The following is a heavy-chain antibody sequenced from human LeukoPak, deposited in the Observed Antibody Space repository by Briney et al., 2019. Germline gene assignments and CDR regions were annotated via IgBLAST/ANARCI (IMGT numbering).Heavy chain of an antibody. V-gene: IGHV3-23*01. D-gene: IGHD3-10*01. CDR2: ISGSGGST. Sequence: PGGSLRLSCAASGFTVSSNYMSWVRQAPGKGLEWVSGISGSGGSTYYADSVKGRFTISRDNSKNTLYLQMNSLRAEDTAVYYCAKIRGVWDYWGRGTLVTVSS. CDR3: AKIRGVWDY. CDR1: GFTVSSNY. J-gene: IGHJ4*02.